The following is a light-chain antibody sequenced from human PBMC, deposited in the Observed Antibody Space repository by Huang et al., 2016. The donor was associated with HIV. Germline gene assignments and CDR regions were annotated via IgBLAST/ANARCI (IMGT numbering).Light chain of an antibody. CDR1: QNIGDN. Sequence: EIVMTRSPATLSVSPGERATLSCRASQNIGDNLTWYQHKPGQAPRLLIYGASTRATGIPPRFSGSGSGTEFTLTISGLESEDFVVYYCQQFNNWPPRFTFGPGTTVDVK. V-gene: IGKV3-15*01. CDR3: QQFNNWPPRFT. J-gene: IGKJ3*01. CDR2: GAS.